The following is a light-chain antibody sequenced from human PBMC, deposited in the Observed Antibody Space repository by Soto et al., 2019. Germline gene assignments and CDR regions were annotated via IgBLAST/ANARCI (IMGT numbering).Light chain of an antibody. V-gene: IGKV3-15*01. CDR1: QSAISN. J-gene: IGKJ4*01. Sequence: EVVMTQSPATLSVSPGARAPLSCRASQSAISNLAWYQQKPGQTPRLLIYDASTRATGIPARFSGSGSGTEFTLTISSLLSEDFAVYYCHQYYKWPLTFGGGTKVDIK. CDR3: HQYYKWPLT. CDR2: DAS.